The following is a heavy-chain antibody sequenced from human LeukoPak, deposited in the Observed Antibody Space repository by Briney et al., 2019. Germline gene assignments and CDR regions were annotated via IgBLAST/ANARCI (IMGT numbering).Heavy chain of an antibody. D-gene: IGHD3-22*01. CDR3: ARERSGSSGYYSAIDS. CDR1: GFTFSSYW. J-gene: IGHJ4*02. CDR2: ICSDGSTT. Sequence: GGSLRLSCVASGFTFSSYWMHWVRQPPGDGLVWVPRICSDGSTTTYADSVKGRFTISRDNAKNTLYLQMNSLRAEDTAVYYCARERSGSSGYYSAIDSWGQGTLVTVSS. V-gene: IGHV3-74*01.